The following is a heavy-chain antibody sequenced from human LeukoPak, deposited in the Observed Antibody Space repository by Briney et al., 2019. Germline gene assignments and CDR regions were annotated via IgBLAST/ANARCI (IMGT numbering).Heavy chain of an antibody. CDR2: IYYSGST. CDR3: ARDFDYYDSSGYHKMAFDI. CDR1: GGSFSGYY. D-gene: IGHD3-22*01. Sequence: SETLSLTCAVYGGSFSGYYWSWIRQHPGKGLEWIGYIYYSGSTYYNPSLKSRVTISVDTSKNQFSLKLSSVTAADTAVYYCARDFDYYDSSGYHKMAFDIWGQGTMVTVSS. V-gene: IGHV4-31*11. J-gene: IGHJ3*02.